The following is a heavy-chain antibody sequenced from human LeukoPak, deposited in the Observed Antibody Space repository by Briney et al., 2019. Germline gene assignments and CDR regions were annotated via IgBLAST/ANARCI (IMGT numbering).Heavy chain of an antibody. J-gene: IGHJ6*03. Sequence: ASVKVSCKASGYTFTGYYMHWVRQAPGQGLEWMGWINPNSGGTNYAQKFQGRVTMTRDTSISTAYVELSRLRSDDTAVYYCARDHSSASYTYYYYYMDVWGKGTTVTVSS. CDR1: GYTFTGYY. CDR3: ARDHSSASYTYYYYYMDV. D-gene: IGHD1-26*01. CDR2: INPNSGGT. V-gene: IGHV1-2*02.